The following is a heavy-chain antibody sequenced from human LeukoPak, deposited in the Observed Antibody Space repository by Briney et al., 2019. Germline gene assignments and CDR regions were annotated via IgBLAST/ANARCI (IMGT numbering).Heavy chain of an antibody. CDR1: GGSFSGYY. D-gene: IGHD4-17*01. CDR3: ARGSLDYGDYDYYYYYMDV. CDR2: INHSGST. Sequence: SETLSLTCAVYGGSFSGYYWSWIRQPPGKGLEWIGEINHSGSTNYNPSLKSRVTISVDTSKNQFSLKLSSVTAADTDVYYCARGSLDYGDYDYYYYYMDVWGKGTTVTVSS. V-gene: IGHV4-34*01. J-gene: IGHJ6*03.